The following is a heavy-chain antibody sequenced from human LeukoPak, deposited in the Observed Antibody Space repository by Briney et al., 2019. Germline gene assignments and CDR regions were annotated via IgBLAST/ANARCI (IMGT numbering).Heavy chain of an antibody. CDR3: AKSRHCSGGSCYLWGSFDL. Sequence: GGSLRLSCAASGFTFSSSDMHWVRQAPGKGPEWVSAVSRSADSTYYADSVKGRFTISRDSPKNTLSLQMDSLRAEDTAMYYCAKSRHCSGGSCYLWGSFDLWGRGTLVTVSS. CDR2: VSRSADST. J-gene: IGHJ2*01. V-gene: IGHV3-23*01. D-gene: IGHD2-15*01. CDR1: GFTFSSSD.